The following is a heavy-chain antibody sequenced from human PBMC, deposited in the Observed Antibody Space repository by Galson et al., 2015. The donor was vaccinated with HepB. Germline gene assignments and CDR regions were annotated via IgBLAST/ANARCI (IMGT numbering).Heavy chain of an antibody. CDR1: GFTFSSYS. V-gene: IGHV3-21*01. J-gene: IGHJ4*02. CDR2: ISSSSSYI. D-gene: IGHD6-6*01. CDR3: ARVEGGAARGYFDY. Sequence: SLRLSCAASGFTFSSYSMNWVRQAPGKGLEWVSSISSSSSYIYYADSVKGRFTISRDNAKNSLYLQMNSLRAEDTAVYYCARVEGGAARGYFDYWGQGTLVTVSS.